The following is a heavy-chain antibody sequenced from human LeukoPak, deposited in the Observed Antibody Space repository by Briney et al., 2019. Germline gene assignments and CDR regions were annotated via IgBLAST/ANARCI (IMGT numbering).Heavy chain of an antibody. J-gene: IGHJ3*02. D-gene: IGHD3-22*01. V-gene: IGHV3-23*01. Sequence: PGGFLRLSCAASGFSFNSYGMNWVRQAPGEGVGWVSAISGSSSSTYYADSVKGRFTISRDNSKNTLYLQMNSLRAEDTAVYYCAKVRMITMIAYDAFDIWGQGTMVTVSS. CDR3: AKVRMITMIAYDAFDI. CDR2: ISGSSSST. CDR1: GFSFNSYG.